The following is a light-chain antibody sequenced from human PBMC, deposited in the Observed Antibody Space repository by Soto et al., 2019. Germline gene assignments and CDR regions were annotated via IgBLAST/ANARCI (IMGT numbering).Light chain of an antibody. CDR3: SSYADVYTYV. Sequence: LTQPRSVSGSPGQSVAISCTGTSRDVGGHNYVSWYQQHPGRAPRLVIYDVNRRPSGVPDRFSGSKSGNTASLTISGLQSEDEADYFCSSYADVYTYVFGSGTKVTVL. CDR1: SRDVGGHNY. V-gene: IGLV2-11*01. J-gene: IGLJ1*01. CDR2: DVN.